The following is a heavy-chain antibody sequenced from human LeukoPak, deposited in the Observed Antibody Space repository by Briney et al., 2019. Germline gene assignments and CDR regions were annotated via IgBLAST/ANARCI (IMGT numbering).Heavy chain of an antibody. D-gene: IGHD1-20*01. CDR1: GYTFTGYY. J-gene: IGHJ5*02. V-gene: IGHV1-2*02. Sequence: GASVKVSCKASGYTFTGYYMHWVRQAPGQGRQWMGWINHNSGGTNYAQKFQGRVTMTRDTSISPAYMELSRLSSDDTAVYYCAGDENFRYNWNLWGKGTLVTVSS. CDR3: AGDENFRYNWNL. CDR2: INHNSGGT.